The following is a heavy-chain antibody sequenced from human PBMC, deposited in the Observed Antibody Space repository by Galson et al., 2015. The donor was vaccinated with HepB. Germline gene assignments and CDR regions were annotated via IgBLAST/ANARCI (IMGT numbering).Heavy chain of an antibody. CDR1: GFTFSDYY. J-gene: IGHJ6*03. CDR2: ISSSSSYT. V-gene: IGHV3-11*06. D-gene: IGHD3-10*01. Sequence: LRLSCAASGFTFSDYYMSWIRQAPGKGLEWVSYISSSSSYTNYADSVKGRFTISRDNAKNSLYLQMNSLRAEDTAVYYCARDRGSHYYYYMDVWGKGTTVTVSS. CDR3: ARDRGSHYYYYMDV.